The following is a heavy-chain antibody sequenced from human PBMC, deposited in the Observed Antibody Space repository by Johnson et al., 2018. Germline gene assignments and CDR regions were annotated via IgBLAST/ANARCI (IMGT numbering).Heavy chain of an antibody. J-gene: IGHJ3*01. CDR3: ARGVEIATHGGDVFDL. V-gene: IGHV3-30*01. Sequence: QVQLVQSGGGVVQPGRSLRLSCSASGFTFRDYAFHWVRQAPGKGLEWVAIISYDGIIKSNADSVEGRFTISRDNAKNTLFLQMNSLRREDTAVYYCARGVEIATHGGDVFDLWGQGTMVTVSS. CDR1: GFTFRDYA. D-gene: IGHD5-24*01. CDR2: ISYDGIIK.